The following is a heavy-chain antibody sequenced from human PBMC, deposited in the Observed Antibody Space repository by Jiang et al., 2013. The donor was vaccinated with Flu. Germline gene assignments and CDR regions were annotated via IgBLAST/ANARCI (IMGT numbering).Heavy chain of an antibody. CDR2: ISSSSSTI. J-gene: IGHJ6*02. Sequence: SYSMNWVRQAPGKGLEWVSYISSSSSTIYYADSVKGRFTISRDNAKNSLYLQMNSLRAEDTAVYYCARARSSSWYLLVGISGTTGYGMDVWGQGTTVTVSS. D-gene: IGHD6-13*01. CDR3: ARARSSSWYLLVGISGTTGYGMDV. V-gene: IGHV3-48*01. CDR1: SYS.